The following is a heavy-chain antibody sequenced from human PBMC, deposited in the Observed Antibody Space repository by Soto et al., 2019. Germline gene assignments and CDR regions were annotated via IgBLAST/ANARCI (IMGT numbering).Heavy chain of an antibody. CDR3: ARSRIAARPGLRYFDY. Sequence: QVQLVESGGGVVQPGRSLRLSCAASGFTFSSYAMHWVRQAPGKGLEWVAVISYDGSNKYYADSVKGRFTISRDNSKNQLYLQMNSLRAEDTAVYYCARSRIAARPGLRYFDYWGQGTLVTVSS. J-gene: IGHJ4*02. D-gene: IGHD6-6*01. CDR1: GFTFSSYA. V-gene: IGHV3-30-3*01. CDR2: ISYDGSNK.